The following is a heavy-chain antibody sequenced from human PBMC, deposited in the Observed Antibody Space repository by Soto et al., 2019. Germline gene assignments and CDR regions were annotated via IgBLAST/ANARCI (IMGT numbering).Heavy chain of an antibody. V-gene: IGHV3-33*01. CDR2: IWYDGSYK. CDR3: ARVYYSNLPYYFYYMDV. CDR1: GFTFSSYG. D-gene: IGHD4-4*01. Sequence: GGSLRLSCAASGFTFSSYGMHWVRQAPGKGLEWVAVIWYDGSYKYYADSVKGRFTISRDNSKNTLYLQMNSLRAEDTAMYYCARVYYSNLPYYFYYMDVWGQGTTVTVSS. J-gene: IGHJ6*02.